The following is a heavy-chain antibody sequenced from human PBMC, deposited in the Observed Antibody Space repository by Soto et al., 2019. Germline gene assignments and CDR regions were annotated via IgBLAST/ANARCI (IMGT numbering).Heavy chain of an antibody. CDR1: GYTLTELS. V-gene: IGHV1-24*01. Sequence: ASVKVSCKVSGYTLTELSMHWVRQAPGKGLEWMGGFDPEDGETIYAQKFQGRVTMTEDTSTDTASMELSSLRSEDTAVYYCATVGIAVAGTGGFDYWGQGTLVTVSS. CDR3: ATVGIAVAGTGGFDY. J-gene: IGHJ4*02. D-gene: IGHD6-19*01. CDR2: FDPEDGET.